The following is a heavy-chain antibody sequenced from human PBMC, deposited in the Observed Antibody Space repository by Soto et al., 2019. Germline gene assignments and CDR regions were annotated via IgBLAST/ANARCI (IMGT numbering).Heavy chain of an antibody. J-gene: IGHJ6*02. CDR3: ARSHIVVVPAASAREYYGMDV. D-gene: IGHD2-2*01. CDR2: IIPIFGTA. Sequence: ASVKVSCKASGCTFSSYAISWVRQAPGQGLEWMGGIIPIFGTANYAQKFQGRVTITADESTSTAYMELSSLRSEDTAVYYCARSHIVVVPAASAREYYGMDVWGQGTEVTVSS. CDR1: GCTFSSYA. V-gene: IGHV1-69*13.